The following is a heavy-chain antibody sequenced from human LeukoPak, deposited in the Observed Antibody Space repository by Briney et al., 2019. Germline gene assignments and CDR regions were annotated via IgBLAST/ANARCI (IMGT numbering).Heavy chain of an antibody. D-gene: IGHD3-22*01. CDR2: MNPNSGNT. V-gene: IGHV1-8*01. CDR3: ARGGDSSGYVPDY. J-gene: IGHJ4*02. CDR1: GYTFTSYD. Sequence: ASVKVSCKASGYTFTSYDINWVRQATGRGLEWMGWMNPNSGNTGYAQKFQGRVTMTRNTSISTAYMELSSLRSEDTAVYCCARGGDSSGYVPDYWGQGTLVTVSS.